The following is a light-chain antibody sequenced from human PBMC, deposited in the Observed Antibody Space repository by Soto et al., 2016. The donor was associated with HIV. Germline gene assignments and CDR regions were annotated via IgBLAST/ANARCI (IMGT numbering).Light chain of an antibody. CDR3: QEYYTVPXT. CDR2: PSS. V-gene: IGKV1-27*01. CDR1: QDMKIH. J-gene: IGKJ1*01. Sequence: IQMTQSPSSLSASVGDRVTITCRASQDMKIHLVWYQHKPGKAPKLLIYPSSSLQPGVPSRFSGSGSGTNFTLTISSLQPDDIGTYYCQEYYTVPXTFGQGTKVAIK.